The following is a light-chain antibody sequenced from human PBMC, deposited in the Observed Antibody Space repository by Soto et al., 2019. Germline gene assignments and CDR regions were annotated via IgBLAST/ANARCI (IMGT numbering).Light chain of an antibody. J-gene: IGLJ1*01. CDR3: CSYAGSGTFYV. V-gene: IGLV2-23*02. Sequence: ALTQPASVSGSPGQSIAISCTGTSSDGGRNNHVSWYQQHPGKAPKLMIYEVTQRPSGVSDRFSGSKSGNTASLTISGLQAEDEADYYCCSYAGSGTFYVFGTGTKVTVL. CDR1: SSDGGRNNH. CDR2: EVT.